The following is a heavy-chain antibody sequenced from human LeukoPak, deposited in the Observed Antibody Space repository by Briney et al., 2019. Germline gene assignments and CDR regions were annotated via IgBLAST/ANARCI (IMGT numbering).Heavy chain of an antibody. CDR3: ARVLAAAGGYFDY. V-gene: IGHV4-39*07. Sequence: SETLSLTCTVSGGSISSSSYYWGWICQPPGKGLEWIGSIYYSGSTYYNPSLKSRVTISVDTSKNQFSLKLSSVTAADTAVYYCARVLAAAGGYFDYWGQGTLLTVSS. J-gene: IGHJ4*02. D-gene: IGHD6-13*01. CDR2: IYYSGST. CDR1: GGSISSSSYY.